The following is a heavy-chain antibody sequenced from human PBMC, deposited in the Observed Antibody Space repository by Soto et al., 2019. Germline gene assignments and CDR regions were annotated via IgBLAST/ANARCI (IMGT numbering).Heavy chain of an antibody. Sequence: PSETLSLTCTVSGGSISSSSYYWGWIRQPPGKGLEWIGSIYYSGSTYYNPSLKSRVTISVDTSKNQFSLKLSSVTAADTAVYYCARHYYDISRLAYWGQGTLVTVSS. V-gene: IGHV4-39*01. CDR2: IYYSGST. CDR3: ARHYYDISRLAY. CDR1: GGSISSSSYY. D-gene: IGHD3-9*01. J-gene: IGHJ4*02.